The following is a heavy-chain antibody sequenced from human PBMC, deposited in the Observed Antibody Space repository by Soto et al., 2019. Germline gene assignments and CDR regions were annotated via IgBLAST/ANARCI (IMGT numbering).Heavy chain of an antibody. CDR2: IIGKAYSETT. CDR1: GFTFSNYW. Sequence: GGSLRLSCAASGFTFSNYWMSWVRQAPGEGLGWVGSIIGKAYSETTEYAASVKDRFTISRDDSKSIAYLQRNSLKTEDTAVYYCARYRIAADLSDMDYWGQGPLVTGSS. D-gene: IGHD6-13*01. J-gene: IGHJ4*02. CDR3: ARYRIAADLSDMDY. V-gene: IGHV3-49*04.